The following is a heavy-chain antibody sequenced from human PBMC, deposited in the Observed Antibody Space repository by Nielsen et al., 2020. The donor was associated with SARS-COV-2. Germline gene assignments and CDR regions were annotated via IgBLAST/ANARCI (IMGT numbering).Heavy chain of an antibody. CDR2: IYSDGST. D-gene: IGHD3-16*01. J-gene: IGHJ6*02. Sequence: GESLKISCAAPGFTVSRYNMNWVRQAPGKGLEWVSIIYSDGSTYYAGSVKGRLTISRGNSKNTLYLQMNSLRAEDTAVYYCARGGGGMDVWGQGTTVTVSS. CDR1: GFTVSRYN. V-gene: IGHV3-53*01. CDR3: ARGGGGMDV.